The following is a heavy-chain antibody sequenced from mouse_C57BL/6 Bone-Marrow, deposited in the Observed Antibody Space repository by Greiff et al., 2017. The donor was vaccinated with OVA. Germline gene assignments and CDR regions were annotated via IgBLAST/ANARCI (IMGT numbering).Heavy chain of an antibody. J-gene: IGHJ2*01. D-gene: IGHD1-1*01. V-gene: IGHV1-63*01. CDR2: IYPGGGYT. CDR3: ARYGSSFDY. Sequence: QVHVKQSGAELVRPGTSVKMSCKASGYTFTNYWIGWAKQRPGHGLEWIGDIYPGGGYTNYNEKFKGKATLTADKSSSTAYMQFSSLTSEDSAIYYCARYGSSFDYWGQGTTLTVSS. CDR1: GYTFTNYW.